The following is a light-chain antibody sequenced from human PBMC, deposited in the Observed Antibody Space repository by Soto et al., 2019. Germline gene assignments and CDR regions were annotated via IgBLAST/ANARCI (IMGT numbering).Light chain of an antibody. J-gene: IGKJ1*01. CDR1: QSVSSGY. V-gene: IGKV3-20*01. CDR2: GAS. CDR3: QQYGTSPRT. Sequence: EIVLTQSPGTLSLSPGERATLSCRASQSVSSGYLAWYQQRPGQAPRLLIYGASRRATDIPDRFSGSGSGTEFTLTISRLETEDFVMYYCQQYGTSPRTFGQGTKVEIK.